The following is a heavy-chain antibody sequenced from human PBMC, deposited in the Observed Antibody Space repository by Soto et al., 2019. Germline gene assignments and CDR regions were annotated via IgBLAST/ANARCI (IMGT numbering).Heavy chain of an antibody. CDR1: VYTLTELS. Sequence: GASVKVSCKVSVYTLTELSMHWVRQAPGKGLEWMGGFDPEDGETIYAQKFQGRVTMTEDTSTDTAYMELSSLRSEDTAVYYCATDSKYYDILTGYSGLDAFDIWGQGTMVTVSS. CDR2: FDPEDGET. V-gene: IGHV1-24*01. D-gene: IGHD3-9*01. CDR3: ATDSKYYDILTGYSGLDAFDI. J-gene: IGHJ3*02.